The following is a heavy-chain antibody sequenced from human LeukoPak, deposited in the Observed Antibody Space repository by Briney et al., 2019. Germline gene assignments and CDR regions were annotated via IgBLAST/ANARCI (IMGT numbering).Heavy chain of an antibody. J-gene: IGHJ5*02. CDR3: ARGRAYCGGDCYSRGKKFDP. Sequence: ASVKVSCKASGYTFTSYGISWVRQAPGQGLEWMGWISAYNGNTNYAQKLQGRVTMTTDTSTSTAYMELRSLRSDDTAVYYCARGRAYCGGDCYSRGKKFDPWGQGTLVTVSS. CDR1: GYTFTSYG. CDR2: ISAYNGNT. V-gene: IGHV1-18*01. D-gene: IGHD2-21*02.